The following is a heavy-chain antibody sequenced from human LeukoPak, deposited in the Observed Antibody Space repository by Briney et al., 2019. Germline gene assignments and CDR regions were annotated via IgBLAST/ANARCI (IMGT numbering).Heavy chain of an antibody. V-gene: IGHV3-23*01. Sequence: GGSLRLSCAASGFTFSSYAVSWVRQAPGKGLEWVSAISGSGGSTYYADSVKGRFTISRDNSKNTLYLQMNSLRAEDTAVYYCAKVPFGELLSWYYFDYWGQGTLVTVSS. CDR1: GFTFSSYA. CDR3: AKVPFGELLSWYYFDY. J-gene: IGHJ4*02. CDR2: ISGSGGST. D-gene: IGHD3-10*01.